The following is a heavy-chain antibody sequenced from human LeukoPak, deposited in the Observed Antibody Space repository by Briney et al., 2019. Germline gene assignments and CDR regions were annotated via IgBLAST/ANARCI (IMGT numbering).Heavy chain of an antibody. CDR3: ARASKCSGRSRNYYMDV. CDR1: GASISSGSYDY. CDR2: IHASGTT. V-gene: IGHV4-61*09. D-gene: IGHD1-26*01. Sequence: SQTLSLTCTVSGASISSGSYDYWSWVRQPAGKGLEWIGQIHASGTTYYNPSLKSRIVISLDTSKNHFSLRLTSVTAADTALYFCARASKCSGRSRNYYMDVWGKGTTVTVSS. J-gene: IGHJ6*03.